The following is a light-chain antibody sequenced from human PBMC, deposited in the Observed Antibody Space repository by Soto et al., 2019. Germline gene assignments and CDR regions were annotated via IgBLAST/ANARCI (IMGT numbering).Light chain of an antibody. CDR3: QQYNSQWT. J-gene: IGKJ1*01. CDR2: KAS. V-gene: IGKV1-5*03. CDR1: QYISSW. Sequence: DIPMTQSPSTLSASVGDRVTITCRASQYISSWLAWYQQKPGKAPKLLIYKASSLESGVPSRFSGSGSGTEFTLTISSLQPDDFASYYCQQYNSQWTFGQGTKVEIK.